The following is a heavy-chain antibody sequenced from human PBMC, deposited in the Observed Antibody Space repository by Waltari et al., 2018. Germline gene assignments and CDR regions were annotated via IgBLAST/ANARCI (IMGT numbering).Heavy chain of an antibody. V-gene: IGHV1-46*01. CDR3: ASNSYSGYYYMDV. D-gene: IGHD1-26*01. Sequence: QVQLVQSGAEVKKPGASVKVSCKASGYTFTSYYMHWVQQAPGQGLEWMGIINPSGGSTSYAQKFQGRVTMTRDTSTSTVYMELSSLRSEDTAVYYCASNSYSGYYYMDVWGKGTTVTVSS. J-gene: IGHJ6*03. CDR1: GYTFTSYY. CDR2: INPSGGST.